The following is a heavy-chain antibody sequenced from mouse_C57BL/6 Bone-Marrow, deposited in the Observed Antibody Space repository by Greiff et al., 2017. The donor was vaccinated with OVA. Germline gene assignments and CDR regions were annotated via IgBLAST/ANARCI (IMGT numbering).Heavy chain of an antibody. CDR3: ANHYYGSFYYYAMDY. Sequence: QVQLQQSDAELVKPGASVKISCKASGYTFTDHTIHWMKQRPEQGLEWIGYIYPRDGSTKYNEKFKGKPTLTADKSSSTAYMQLNSLTSEDSAVYVCANHYYGSFYYYAMDYWGQGTSVTVSS. J-gene: IGHJ4*01. V-gene: IGHV1-78*01. D-gene: IGHD1-1*01. CDR1: GYTFTDHT. CDR2: IYPRDGST.